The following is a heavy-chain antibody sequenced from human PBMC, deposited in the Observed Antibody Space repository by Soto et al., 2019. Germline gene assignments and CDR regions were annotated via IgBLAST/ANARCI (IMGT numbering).Heavy chain of an antibody. J-gene: IGHJ5*02. CDR1: GYTFTSYG. CDR3: ARDYYDSSGYSNWFDP. CDR2: ISAYNGNT. V-gene: IGHV1-18*01. D-gene: IGHD3-22*01. Sequence: ASVKVSCKASGYTFTSYGISWVRQAPGQGLEWMGWISAYNGNTNYAQKLQGRVTMTTDTSTSTAYMELRSLRSDDTAVYYRARDYYDSSGYSNWFDPWGQGTLVTVS.